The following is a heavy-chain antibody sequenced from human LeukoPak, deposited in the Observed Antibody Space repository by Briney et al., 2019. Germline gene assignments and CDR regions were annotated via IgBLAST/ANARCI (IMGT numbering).Heavy chain of an antibody. CDR1: GGSISSYY. J-gene: IGHJ6*03. V-gene: IGHV4-59*01. D-gene: IGHD3-10*01. CDR3: ARTTMVRGTYYMDV. Sequence: SETLSLTCTVSGGSISSYYWSWIRQPPGKGLEWIGYIHYSGSTNYNPSLKSRVTISVDTSKNQFSLKLSSVTAADTAVYYCARTTMVRGTYYMDVGGKGTTVTSP. CDR2: IHYSGST.